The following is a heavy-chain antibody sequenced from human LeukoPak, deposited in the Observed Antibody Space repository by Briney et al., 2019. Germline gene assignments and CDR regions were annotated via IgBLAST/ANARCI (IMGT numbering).Heavy chain of an antibody. CDR3: ARVRGYRDEYYFDY. CDR2: ISYDGSDT. D-gene: IGHD1-1*01. J-gene: IGHJ4*02. V-gene: IGHV3-30*03. Sequence: GGSLRLSCAASGFSFSSYGMHWVRQAPGKGLEWVADISYDGSDTYYTDSVKGRFTFSRDNSKSTLYLQMNNLRPEDTAVYYCARVRGYRDEYYFDYWGQGTLVTVSS. CDR1: GFSFSSYG.